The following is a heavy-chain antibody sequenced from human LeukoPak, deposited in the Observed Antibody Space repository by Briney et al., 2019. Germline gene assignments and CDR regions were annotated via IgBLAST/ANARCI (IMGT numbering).Heavy chain of an antibody. Sequence: PGGSLRLSCADSGFTFSSHWMHWVRQAPGKGLVWVSRIKYDASSTSYADSVKGRFTISRDNAKNTLYLQMNSLRAEDTAVYYCVRESIRGTRDFDYWGQGTLVTVSS. CDR3: VRESIRGTRDFDY. J-gene: IGHJ4*02. V-gene: IGHV3-74*01. CDR1: GFTFSSHW. D-gene: IGHD2-21*01. CDR2: IKYDASST.